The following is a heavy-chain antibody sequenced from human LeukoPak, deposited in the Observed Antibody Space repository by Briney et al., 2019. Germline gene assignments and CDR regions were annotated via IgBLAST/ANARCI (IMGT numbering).Heavy chain of an antibody. V-gene: IGHV1-18*01. Sequence: GASMKVSCKASGYTFRSYDITWVRQAPGQGLEWMGWISPNNGNTNYAQKFQGRVTMTTDTPTSTAYMEMRSLRSDDTAVYYCARGRDSSGWHVADYWGQGTLVTVSS. CDR3: ARGRDSSGWHVADY. CDR1: GYTFRSYD. J-gene: IGHJ4*02. D-gene: IGHD6-19*01. CDR2: ISPNNGNT.